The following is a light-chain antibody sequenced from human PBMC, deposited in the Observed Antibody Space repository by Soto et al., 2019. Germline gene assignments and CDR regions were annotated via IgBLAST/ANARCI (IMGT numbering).Light chain of an antibody. CDR1: QSLLYGNGNNY. CDR3: MQGLQTPPI. V-gene: IGKV2-28*01. J-gene: IGKJ3*01. CDR2: LGS. Sequence: EIVMTQSPLYLPVTPGEPASISCRSSQSLLYGNGNNYLDWYLQKPGQSPQVLIYLGSNRASGVPDRFSGSGSGTDFTLKISRVEAEDVWIYYCMQGLQTPPIFGPGTKVDIK.